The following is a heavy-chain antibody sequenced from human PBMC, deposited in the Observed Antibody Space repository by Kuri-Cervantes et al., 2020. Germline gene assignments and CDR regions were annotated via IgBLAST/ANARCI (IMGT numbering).Heavy chain of an antibody. V-gene: IGHV3-30-3*01. CDR3: AKGTRASKIDNWFDP. D-gene: IGHD1-26*01. Sequence: GGSLRLSCAASGSTFSSYAMHWVRQAPGKGLEWVAVISYDGSNKYYADSVKGRFTISRDNSRNTLYLQMNSLRAEDTALYYCAKGTRASKIDNWFDPWGQGTLVTVSS. CDR1: GSTFSSYA. CDR2: ISYDGSNK. J-gene: IGHJ5*02.